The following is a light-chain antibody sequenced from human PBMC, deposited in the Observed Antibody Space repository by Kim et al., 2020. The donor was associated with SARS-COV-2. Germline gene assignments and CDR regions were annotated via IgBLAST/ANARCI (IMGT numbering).Light chain of an antibody. V-gene: IGKV3-15*01. CDR1: QSVSSN. CDR3: QQYNNWWT. J-gene: IGKJ1*01. CDR2: GAS. Sequence: EIVMTQSPDTLSVSPGERATLSCRASQSVSSNLAWYQQKPGQGPRLLIYGASTRATGIPARFSGSGSGTEFTLTISSLQSEDFAVYYCQQYNNWWTFGQGTKVDIK.